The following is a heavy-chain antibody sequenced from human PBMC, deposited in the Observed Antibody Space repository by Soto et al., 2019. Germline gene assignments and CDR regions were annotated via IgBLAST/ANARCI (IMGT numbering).Heavy chain of an antibody. J-gene: IGHJ5*02. Sequence: PGGSLRLSCAASGFTFSSYEMNWVRQAPGKGLEWVSYISSSGSTIYYADSVKGRFTISRDNAKNSLYLQMNSLRAEDTAVYYCASSPSPELWFGEFSDWFDPWGQGTLVTVSS. CDR2: ISSSGSTI. CDR3: ASSPSPELWFGEFSDWFDP. V-gene: IGHV3-48*03. CDR1: GFTFSSYE. D-gene: IGHD3-10*01.